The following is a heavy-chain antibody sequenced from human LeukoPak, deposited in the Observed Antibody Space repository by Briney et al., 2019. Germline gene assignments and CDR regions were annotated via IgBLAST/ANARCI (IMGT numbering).Heavy chain of an antibody. CDR2: IYYTGST. J-gene: IGHJ2*01. D-gene: IGHD4-17*01. CDR3: ARDYGDIPPDWYYDL. V-gene: IGHV4-59*01. CDR1: GGSISSSY. Sequence: SETLSLTCTVSGGSISSSYWSWIRQPPGKGLEWIVYIYYTGSTTYNPSLKSRVTISVDTSKNQFSLKLRSVTAADTAVYYCARDYGDIPPDWYYDLWGRGTLVTVSS.